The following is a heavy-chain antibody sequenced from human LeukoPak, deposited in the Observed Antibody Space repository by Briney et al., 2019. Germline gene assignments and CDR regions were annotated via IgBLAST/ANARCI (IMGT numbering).Heavy chain of an antibody. Sequence: AETLSLTCTVSGGSISSYYWSWIRQPPGKGLEWIGDIYYSGSTNYNPSLKRRGTISVDTSNNQFSLKLSSVTAADTAVYYCARGDYYDSSGYYSASLWLDYWGQGTLVTVSS. V-gene: IGHV4-59*01. CDR2: IYYSGST. CDR1: GGSISSYY. D-gene: IGHD3-22*01. CDR3: ARGDYYDSSGYYSASLWLDY. J-gene: IGHJ4*02.